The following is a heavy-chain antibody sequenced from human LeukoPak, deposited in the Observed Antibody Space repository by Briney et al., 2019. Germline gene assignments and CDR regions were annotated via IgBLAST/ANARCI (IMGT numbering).Heavy chain of an antibody. Sequence: GGSLRLSCAASGFTFSDYYMSWIRQAPGKGLEWVSYISSSGSTIYYADSVKGRFTISRDNAKNSLYLQMNSLRAEDTAVYYCARETYYDFWSGYYTFDYWGQGTLVTVSS. V-gene: IGHV3-11*04. CDR2: ISSSGSTI. CDR1: GFTFSDYY. CDR3: ARETYYDFWSGYYTFDY. D-gene: IGHD3-3*01. J-gene: IGHJ4*02.